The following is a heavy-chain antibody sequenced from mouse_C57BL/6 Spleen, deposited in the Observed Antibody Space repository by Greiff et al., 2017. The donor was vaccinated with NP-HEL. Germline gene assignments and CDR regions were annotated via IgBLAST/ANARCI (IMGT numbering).Heavy chain of an antibody. V-gene: IGHV14-4*01. Sequence: EVHLVESGAELVRPGASVKLSCTASGFNIKDDYMHWVKQRPEQGLEWIGWIDPENGDTEYASKFQGKATITADTSSNTAYLQLSSLTSEDTAVYYCTPLYYYGSSPVGWGQGTTLTVSS. CDR2: IDPENGDT. J-gene: IGHJ2*01. D-gene: IGHD1-1*01. CDR3: TPLYYYGSSPVG. CDR1: GFNIKDDY.